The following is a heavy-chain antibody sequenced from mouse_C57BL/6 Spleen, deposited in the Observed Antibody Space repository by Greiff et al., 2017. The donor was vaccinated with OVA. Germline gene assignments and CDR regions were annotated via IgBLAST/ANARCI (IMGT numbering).Heavy chain of an antibody. CDR3: ARKGYSNYEDAMDY. CDR1: GFSLTSYG. D-gene: IGHD2-5*01. CDR2: IWSGGST. Sequence: QVQLKESGPGLVQPSQSLSITCTVSGFSLTSYGVHWVRQSPGKGLEWLGVIWSGGSTDYNAAFISRLSISKDNSKSQVFFKMNSLQADDTAIYYCARKGYSNYEDAMDYWGQGTSVTVSS. V-gene: IGHV2-2*01. J-gene: IGHJ4*01.